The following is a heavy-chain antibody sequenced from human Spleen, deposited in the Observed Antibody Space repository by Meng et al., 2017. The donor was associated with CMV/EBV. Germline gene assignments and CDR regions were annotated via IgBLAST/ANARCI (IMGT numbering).Heavy chain of an antibody. CDR3: ARASMVEGIDY. CDR1: GSSINSGYF. CDR2: IHHSGDT. Sequence: GSLRLSCSVSGSSINSGYFWGWVRQPPEKGLEWIANIHHSGDTYYNPSLKSRVTISVDTSNNRFSLKLFSLTAADTAVYYCARASMVEGIDYWSQGALVTVSS. D-gene: IGHD2-15*01. V-gene: IGHV4-38-2*02. J-gene: IGHJ4*02.